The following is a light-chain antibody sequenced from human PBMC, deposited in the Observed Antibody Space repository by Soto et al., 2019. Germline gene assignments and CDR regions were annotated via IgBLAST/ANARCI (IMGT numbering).Light chain of an antibody. Sequence: QSVLTQPASVSGSPGQSITISCTGTSSDVGGYNYVSWYQQHPGKAPKLMIYEVNNRPSGVSNRFSGSKSGNTASLTISGLQAEDEADYCCSSFTRSSTWLFGGGTKLTVL. V-gene: IGLV2-14*01. J-gene: IGLJ3*02. CDR1: SSDVGGYNY. CDR3: SSFTRSSTWL. CDR2: EVN.